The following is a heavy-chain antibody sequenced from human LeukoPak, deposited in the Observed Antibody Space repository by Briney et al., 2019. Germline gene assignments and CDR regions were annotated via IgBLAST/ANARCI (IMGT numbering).Heavy chain of an antibody. V-gene: IGHV3-53*01. CDR1: GFTVSSNS. CDR2: IYSGGST. J-gene: IGHJ3*02. Sequence: GGSLRLSCAASGFTVSSNSMNWVRQAPGKGLEWVSVIYSGGSTYYADSVKGRFTISRDNSKNTLYLQMNSLRAEDTAVYYCAREDPQLLDAFDIWGQGTMVTVSS. D-gene: IGHD5-18*01. CDR3: AREDPQLLDAFDI.